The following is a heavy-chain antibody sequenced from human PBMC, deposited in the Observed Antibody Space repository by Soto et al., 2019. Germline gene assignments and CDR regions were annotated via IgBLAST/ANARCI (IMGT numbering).Heavy chain of an antibody. V-gene: IGHV3-48*02. D-gene: IGHD4-17*01. CDR1: GFTFTSYS. Sequence: EVQLVESGGGLVQPGGSLRLSCAASGFTFTSYSLNWVRQAPGKGLEWVSYISSSSNTIYYADSVRGRFTISRDNARNSLSLQMNSLRDEDTAVYYGATATYGNRYYYYGMDVWGQGTTVTVSS. J-gene: IGHJ6*02. CDR3: ATATYGNRYYYYGMDV. CDR2: ISSSSNTI.